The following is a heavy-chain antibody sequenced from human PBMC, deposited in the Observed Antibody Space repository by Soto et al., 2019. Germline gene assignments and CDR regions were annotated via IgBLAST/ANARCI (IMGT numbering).Heavy chain of an antibody. CDR1: GFTFSSYA. J-gene: IGHJ6*02. CDR3: AKNASSSWYNTDYYYYYYGMHV. CDR2: ISGSGGST. Sequence: GGSLRLSCAASGFTFSSYAMSWVRQAPGKGLEWVSAISGSGGSTYYADSVKGRFTISRDNSKNTLYLQMNSLRAEDTAVYYCAKNASSSWYNTDYYYYYYGMHVWGQGTTVTVS. D-gene: IGHD6-13*01. V-gene: IGHV3-23*01.